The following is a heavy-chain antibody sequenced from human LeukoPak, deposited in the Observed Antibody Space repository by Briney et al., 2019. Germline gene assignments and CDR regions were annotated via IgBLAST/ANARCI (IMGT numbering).Heavy chain of an antibody. CDR2: ISGSGGST. Sequence: GGSLRLSCAASGFTFSSYAMSWVRQAPGKGLEWVSAISGSGGSTYYADSVKGRFTISRDNSKNTLYLQMNSLRAEDTAVYYCAKDKLGYCSGGNCPLPSFDYWGQGTLVTVSS. D-gene: IGHD2-15*01. CDR3: AKDKLGYCSGGNCPLPSFDY. J-gene: IGHJ4*02. V-gene: IGHV3-23*01. CDR1: GFTFSSYA.